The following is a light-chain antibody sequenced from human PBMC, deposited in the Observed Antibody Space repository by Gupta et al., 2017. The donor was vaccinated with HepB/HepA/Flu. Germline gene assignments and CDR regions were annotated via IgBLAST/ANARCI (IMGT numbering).Light chain of an antibody. CDR2: LGS. CDR1: QSLVHSNGYNY. J-gene: IGKJ2*01. CDR3: RQALESTPT. V-gene: IGKV2-28*01. Sequence: DIVMTQSPLSLPVTPGEPASISCRSSQSLVHSNGYNYLDWYVQKPGQSPQLLIYLGSNRASGVPDRFSGSGSGADFTLKISRVEADDVGVYYCRQALESTPTFGPGTKMEIK.